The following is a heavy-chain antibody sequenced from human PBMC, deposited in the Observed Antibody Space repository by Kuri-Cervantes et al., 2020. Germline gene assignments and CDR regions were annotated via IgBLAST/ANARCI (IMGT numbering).Heavy chain of an antibody. J-gene: IGHJ4*02. V-gene: IGHV4-4*02. CDR1: GGSISSSNW. D-gene: IGHD2-2*01. Sequence: SETLSLTCAVSGGSISSSNWWSWVRQPPGKGLEWIGEIYHSGSTNYNPSLKSRVTISVDKSKNQFSLKLSSVTAADTAVYYCARDLGPLAYCSSTSCSPVPSDYWGQGTLVTVSS. CDR3: ARDLGPLAYCSSTSCSPVPSDY. CDR2: IYHSGST.